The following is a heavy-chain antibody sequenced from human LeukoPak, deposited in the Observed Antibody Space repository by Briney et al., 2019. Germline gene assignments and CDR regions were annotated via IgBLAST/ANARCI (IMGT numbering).Heavy chain of an antibody. CDR1: GFTFDSYT. J-gene: IGHJ4*02. CDR2: ITGSGGDS. V-gene: IGHV3-23*01. CDR3: ARGVSGWPYYLDF. Sequence: GGSLRLSCAASGFTFDSYTMVWVRQAPGSGLEWVSAITGSGGDSYHADSVKGRFTASRDNSKNTLFLQINSLRVEDTALYYCARGVSGWPYYLDFWGQGTLATVSS. D-gene: IGHD6-25*01.